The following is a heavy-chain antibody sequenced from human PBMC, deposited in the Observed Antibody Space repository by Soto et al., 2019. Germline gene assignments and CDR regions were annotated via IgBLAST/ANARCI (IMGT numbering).Heavy chain of an antibody. CDR2: IYYSGST. CDR1: GGSISSGGYY. J-gene: IGHJ6*02. V-gene: IGHV4-31*03. CDR3: ARADGSGRYYYGMDV. Sequence: SETLSLTCTVSGGSISSGGYYWSWIRQHPGKGLEWIGYIYYSGSTYYNPSLKSRVTISVDTSKNQFSLKLSSVTAADTAVYYCARADGSGRYYYGMDVWGQGTTVTVSS. D-gene: IGHD3-10*01.